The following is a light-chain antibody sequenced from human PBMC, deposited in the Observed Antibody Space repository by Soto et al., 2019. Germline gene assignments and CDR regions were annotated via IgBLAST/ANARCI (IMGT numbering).Light chain of an antibody. CDR1: QSLLHSNGYNY. V-gene: IGKV2-28*01. J-gene: IGKJ4*01. CDR3: MQALQTSGLT. CDR2: LGS. Sequence: DIVMTQSPLSLPVTPGEPASISCRSSQSLLHSNGYNYLDWYLQKPGQSPQLLIYLGSNRASGVPDRFRGSGSGTDFTLKISRVEAEDVGVYYCMQALQTSGLTFGGGTKVEIK.